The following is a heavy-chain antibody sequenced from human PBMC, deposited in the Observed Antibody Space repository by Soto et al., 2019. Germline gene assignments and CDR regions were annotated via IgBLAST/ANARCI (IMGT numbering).Heavy chain of an antibody. J-gene: IGHJ4*02. CDR3: AHKGPEDWPLDY. V-gene: IGHV2-5*02. Sequence: QITLKESGPTLVRPTQTLTLTCAFSGFSLSTSGVGVGWIRQPPGKDLEWLAVIYWDDSKHYSPSLRSRLTTTKDTSKNQVVLTMTNMDPMDTGTYYCAHKGPEDWPLDYWGQGTLVTVSS. D-gene: IGHD3-9*01. CDR1: GFSLSTSGVG. CDR2: IYWDDSK.